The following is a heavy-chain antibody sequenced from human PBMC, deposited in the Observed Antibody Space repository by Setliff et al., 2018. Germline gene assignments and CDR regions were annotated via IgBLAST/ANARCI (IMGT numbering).Heavy chain of an antibody. Sequence: ASVKVSCKASGYTFTNHYMHWVRQAPGQGLEWMGMINPGGGSTTSAQKFQGRVTITRDTSTSTVYMELSSLRTEDTAVYYCARGYYDSYARYYVVGDYWGQGTLVTVSS. D-gene: IGHD3-22*01. CDR2: INPGGGST. CDR3: ARGYYDSYARYYVVGDY. CDR1: GYTFTNHY. J-gene: IGHJ4*02. V-gene: IGHV1-46*01.